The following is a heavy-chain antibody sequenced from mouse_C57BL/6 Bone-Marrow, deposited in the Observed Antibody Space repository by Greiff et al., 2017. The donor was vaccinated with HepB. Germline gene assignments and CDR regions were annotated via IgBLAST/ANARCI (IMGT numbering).Heavy chain of an antibody. D-gene: IGHD3-2*02. J-gene: IGHJ2*01. CDR2: INPNNGGT. CDR1: GYTFTDYY. V-gene: IGHV1-26*01. Sequence: EVQLQQSGPELVKPGASVKISCKASGYTFTDYYMNWVKQSHGKSLEWIGDINPNNGGTSYNQKFKGKATLTVDKSSSTAYMELRSLTSEDSAVYYCARDSSGYIYWGQGTTLTVSS. CDR3: ARDSSGYIY.